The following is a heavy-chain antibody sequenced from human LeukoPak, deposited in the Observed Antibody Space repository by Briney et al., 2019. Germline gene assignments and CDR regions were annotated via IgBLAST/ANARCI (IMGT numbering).Heavy chain of an antibody. Sequence: GGSLRLSCAASGFTVSSNYMSWVRQAPGKGLEWVSVIYSGGSTYYADSVKGRFTISRDNSKNTLYLQMNSLRAEDTAVYYCAREIIQLPGYFDYRGQGTLVTVSS. J-gene: IGHJ4*02. D-gene: IGHD5-18*01. CDR2: IYSGGST. CDR3: AREIIQLPGYFDY. CDR1: GFTVSSNY. V-gene: IGHV3-53*01.